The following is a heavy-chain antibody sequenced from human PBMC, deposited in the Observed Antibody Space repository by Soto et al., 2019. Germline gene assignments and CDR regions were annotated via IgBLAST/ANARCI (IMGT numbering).Heavy chain of an antibody. Sequence: SETLSLTCTVSGGSISSSSYYWGWIRQPPGKGLEWIGSIYYSGSTYYNPSLKSRVTISVDTSKNQFSLKLSSVTAADTAVYYCARGGRDLRFLEWSTPSSGGNNWFDPWGQGTLVTVSS. D-gene: IGHD3-3*01. CDR3: ARGGRDLRFLEWSTPSSGGNNWFDP. CDR2: IYYSGST. J-gene: IGHJ5*02. CDR1: GGSISSSSYY. V-gene: IGHV4-39*07.